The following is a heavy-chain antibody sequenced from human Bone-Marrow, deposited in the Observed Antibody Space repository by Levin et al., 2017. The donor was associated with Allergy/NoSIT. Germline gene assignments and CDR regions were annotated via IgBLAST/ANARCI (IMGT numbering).Heavy chain of an antibody. CDR2: IYSGGST. CDR3: ARDHSSGWYFDY. J-gene: IGHJ4*02. Sequence: GESLPLSFSSSFFPFLLPSLLFFLPSPFTFLSCFSVIYSGGSTYYADSVKGRFTISRDNSKNTLYLQMNSLRAEDTAVYYCARDHSSGWYFDYWGQGTLVTVSS. CDR1: FFPFLLPS. D-gene: IGHD6-19*01. V-gene: IGHV3-53*01.